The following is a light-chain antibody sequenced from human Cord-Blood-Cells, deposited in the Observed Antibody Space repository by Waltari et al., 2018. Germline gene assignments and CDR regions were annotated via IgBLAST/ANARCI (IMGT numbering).Light chain of an antibody. Sequence: DIQMTQSTSTLSASVGDRVTITCRASQSISSWLAWYQQKPGKAPKLLIYKASSLESGVPSRFSGSGSGTEFTLTISSLQPDDFATYYCQQYWAFGPGTKVDIK. CDR3: QQYWA. J-gene: IGKJ3*01. CDR1: QSISSW. V-gene: IGKV1-5*03. CDR2: KAS.